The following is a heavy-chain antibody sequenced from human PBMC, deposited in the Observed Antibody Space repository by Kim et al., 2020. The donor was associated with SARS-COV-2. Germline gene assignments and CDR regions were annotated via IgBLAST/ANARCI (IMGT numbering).Heavy chain of an antibody. CDR2: IYPGDSDT. Sequence: GESLKISCKGSGYRFTSYWIGWVRQMPGKGLEWMGIIYPGDSDTRYSPSFQGQVTISADKSISTAYLQWSSLKASETVMYYCTRTSSTSRYRGDYWGQGTLVTVSS. CDR3: TRTSSTSRYRGDY. CDR1: GYRFTSYW. V-gene: IGHV5-51*01. D-gene: IGHD2-2*01. J-gene: IGHJ4*02.